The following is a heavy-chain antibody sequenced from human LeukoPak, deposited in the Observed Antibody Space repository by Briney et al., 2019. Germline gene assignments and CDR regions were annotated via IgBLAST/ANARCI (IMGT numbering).Heavy chain of an antibody. Sequence: ASETLSLTCTVSGGSISSYYRSWIRQPAGKGREWIGRIYTSGSTNYNPSLKSRVTMSVDTSKNQFSLKLSSVTAADTAVYYCARDKEYDILTDQNWFDPWGQGTLVTVSS. CDR2: IYTSGST. D-gene: IGHD3-9*01. V-gene: IGHV4-4*07. CDR3: ARDKEYDILTDQNWFDP. CDR1: GGSISSYY. J-gene: IGHJ5*02.